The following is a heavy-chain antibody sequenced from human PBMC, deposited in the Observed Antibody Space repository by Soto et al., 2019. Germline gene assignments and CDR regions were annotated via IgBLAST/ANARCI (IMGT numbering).Heavy chain of an antibody. CDR3: ARDLNRYCSSTSCYALEY. D-gene: IGHD2-2*01. CDR1: GYTFTSYG. Sequence: ASVKVSCKASGYTFTSYGISWVRQAPGQGLEWMGWISAYNGNTNYAQKLQGRVTMTTDTSTSTAYMELRSLRSDDTAVYYCARDLNRYCSSTSCYALEYWGQRTLVTVSS. V-gene: IGHV1-18*01. J-gene: IGHJ4*02. CDR2: ISAYNGNT.